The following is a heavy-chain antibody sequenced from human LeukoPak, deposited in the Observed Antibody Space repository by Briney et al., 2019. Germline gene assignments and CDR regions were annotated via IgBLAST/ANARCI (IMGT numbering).Heavy chain of an antibody. CDR3: ARDEGQITMVRGVILEDDY. J-gene: IGHJ4*02. CDR1: GYTFTSYG. D-gene: IGHD3-10*01. Sequence: GASVKVSCKASGYTFTSYGISWVRQAPGQGLEWMAWISAYNGNTNYAQNLQGRFTMTTDTSTSTAYMELSRLRSDDTAVYYCARDEGQITMVRGVILEDDYWGQGTLVTVSS. CDR2: ISAYNGNT. V-gene: IGHV1-18*01.